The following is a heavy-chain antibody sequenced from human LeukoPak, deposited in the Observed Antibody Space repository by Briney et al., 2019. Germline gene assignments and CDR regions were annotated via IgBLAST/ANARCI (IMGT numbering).Heavy chain of an antibody. CDR1: GYTFTGYY. Sequence: GASVKVSCKASGYTFTGYYTHWVRQAPGQGLEWMGWINPNSGGTNYAQKFQGRVTMTRDTSISTPYMELSRLRSDDTAVYYCARGGAALPNGFDYWGQGTLVTVSS. CDR3: ARGGAALPNGFDY. J-gene: IGHJ4*02. V-gene: IGHV1-2*02. CDR2: INPNSGGT. D-gene: IGHD6-6*01.